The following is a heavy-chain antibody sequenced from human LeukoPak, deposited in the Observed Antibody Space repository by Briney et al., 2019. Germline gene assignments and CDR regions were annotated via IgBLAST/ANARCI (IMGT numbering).Heavy chain of an antibody. CDR1: GGSFSGYY. CDR2: IYRSGNT. Sequence: SETLSLTCAVYGGSFSGYYWSWIRQPAGKGLEWIGRIYRSGNTNYNPSLKSRATISVDTSKNQFSLELSSVTAADTAVYYCARDRLAMVRGVIPKEAWGWFDPWGQGTLVTVSS. V-gene: IGHV4-4*07. D-gene: IGHD3-10*01. CDR3: ARDRLAMVRGVIPKEAWGWFDP. J-gene: IGHJ5*02.